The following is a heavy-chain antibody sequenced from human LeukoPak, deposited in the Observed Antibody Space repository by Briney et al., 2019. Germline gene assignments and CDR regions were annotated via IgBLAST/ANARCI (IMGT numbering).Heavy chain of an antibody. CDR3: ARGGRGMYDY. D-gene: IGHD2-15*01. J-gene: IGHJ4*02. Sequence: GGSLRLSCAASGFTFSSYDMHWVRQATGKGLEWVSAIDTAGDTYYPGSVKGRFTISRENAKNSLYLQMNSLRAGDTAVYYCARGGRGMYDYWGQGTLVTVSS. CDR2: IDTAGDT. V-gene: IGHV3-13*01. CDR1: GFTFSSYD.